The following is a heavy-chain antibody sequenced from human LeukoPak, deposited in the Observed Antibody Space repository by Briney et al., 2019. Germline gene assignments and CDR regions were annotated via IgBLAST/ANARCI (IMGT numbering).Heavy chain of an antibody. CDR3: ARDTPFGFDP. J-gene: IGHJ5*02. D-gene: IGHD3-16*01. Sequence: RASVKVSCKASGYTFTSYAMNWVRQAPGQGLEWMGWINTNTGSPTYAQGFTGRFVFSLDTSVSTVYLQTSSLKAEDAAVYYCARDTPFGFDPWGQGTLVTVSS. CDR2: INTNTGSP. CDR1: GYTFTSYA. V-gene: IGHV7-4-1*02.